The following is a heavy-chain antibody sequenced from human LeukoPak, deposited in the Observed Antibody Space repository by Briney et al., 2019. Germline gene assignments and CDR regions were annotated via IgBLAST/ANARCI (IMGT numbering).Heavy chain of an antibody. Sequence: GGALRLSCAASGFTFSTYKMHWVRHAPGKGLEWVSYIFTTGSTTLYADSVKGRFTISRDNAKNSLYLQMNSLRAEDTAVYYCTRESSRDCDFDSWGQGTLVTVSS. V-gene: IGHV3-48*03. J-gene: IGHJ4*02. CDR1: GFTFSTYK. D-gene: IGHD2-21*02. CDR2: IFTTGSTT. CDR3: TRESSRDCDFDS.